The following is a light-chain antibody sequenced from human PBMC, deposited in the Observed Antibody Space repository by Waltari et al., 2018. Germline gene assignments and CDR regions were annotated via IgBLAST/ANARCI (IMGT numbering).Light chain of an antibody. J-gene: IGLJ3*02. CDR3: SSYTSSSTV. CDR1: SSDVGGYNY. V-gene: IGLV2-14*01. Sequence: QSALTQPASVSGSPGQSITISCTGTSSDVGGYNYVSWYQQPPGKAPKLMIYDVSKRPSGGSNRFSGSKSGNTASLTISGLQAEDEADYYCSSYTSSSTVFGGGTKLTVL. CDR2: DVS.